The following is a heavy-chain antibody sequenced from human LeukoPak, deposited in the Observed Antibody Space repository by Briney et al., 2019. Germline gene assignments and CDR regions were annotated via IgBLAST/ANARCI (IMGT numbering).Heavy chain of an antibody. CDR3: ARDVGLSSSYFD. D-gene: IGHD6-13*01. CDR1: GFTFRSYS. V-gene: IGHV3-21*01. CDR2: IRSSSDI. Sequence: GGSLRLSCAASGFTFRSYSMNWVRQAPGKGLEWVSSIRSSSDIYYAASVRGRFTISRDNTNNSLYLQMNSLRAEDTAVYYCARDVGLSSSYFDWGQGTLVTVSS. J-gene: IGHJ4*02.